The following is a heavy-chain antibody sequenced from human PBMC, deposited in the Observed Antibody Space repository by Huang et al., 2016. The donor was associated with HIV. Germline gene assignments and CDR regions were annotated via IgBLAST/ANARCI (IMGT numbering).Heavy chain of an antibody. J-gene: IGHJ4*02. CDR2: RNPNRGDT. CDR1: GYTFTDYF. D-gene: IGHD3-22*01. V-gene: IGHV1-2*02. CDR3: STSGEFYDSSGVLDY. Sequence: QVHLVQSGAEGKKPGASVRVSCKASGYTFTDYFLHWVRQAPGQGLEGMGWRNPNRGDTNYAQKFQDRVTMTRDTFINTAYMELRRLTSDDTAVYYCSTSGEFYDSSGVLDYWGQGTLVIVST.